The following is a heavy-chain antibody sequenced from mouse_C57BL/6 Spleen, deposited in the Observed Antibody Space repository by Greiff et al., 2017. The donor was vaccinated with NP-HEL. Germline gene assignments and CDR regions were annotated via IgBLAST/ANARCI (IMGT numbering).Heavy chain of an antibody. Sequence: VQLKESGTVLVRPGASVKMSCKTSGYTFTSYWMHWVKQRPGQGLEWIGAIYPGNSDTSYNQKFKGKANLTAVTSASTAYMELSSLTNEDSAVYYCTRWGVVAEGYYFDYWGQGTTLTVSS. V-gene: IGHV1-5*01. J-gene: IGHJ2*01. D-gene: IGHD1-1*01. CDR2: IYPGNSDT. CDR3: TRWGVVAEGYYFDY. CDR1: GYTFTSYW.